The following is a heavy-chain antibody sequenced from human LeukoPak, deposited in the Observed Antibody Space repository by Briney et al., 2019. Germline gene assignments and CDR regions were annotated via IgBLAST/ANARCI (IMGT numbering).Heavy chain of an antibody. CDR3: AKDGANYYDSSGYYGPFDY. J-gene: IGHJ4*02. V-gene: IGHV3-43D*04. D-gene: IGHD3-22*01. Sequence: PGGSLRLSCAASGFTFDDYAMHWVRQAPGKGLEWVSLISWDSGSTYYADSVKGRFTISRDNSKNSLYLQMNSLRAEDTALYYCAKDGANYYDSSGYYGPFDYWGQGTLVTVSS. CDR1: GFTFDDYA. CDR2: ISWDSGST.